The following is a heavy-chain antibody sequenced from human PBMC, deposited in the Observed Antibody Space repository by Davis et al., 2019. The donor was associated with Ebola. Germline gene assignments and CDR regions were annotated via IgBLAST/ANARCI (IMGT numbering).Heavy chain of an antibody. V-gene: IGHV3-23*01. J-gene: IGHJ4*02. D-gene: IGHD2-8*01. CDR2: ISVTGADI. CDR1: GFTFSNYA. CDR3: AEGGTNNFLGAN. Sequence: WGVLRLSCAASGFTFSNYAMSWVRQAPGGGLEWVAGISVTGADIKYADSVRGRFSISRDDSKNTLYLQMDSLRAEDTAVFYCAEGGTNNFLGANWGQGTLVTVSS.